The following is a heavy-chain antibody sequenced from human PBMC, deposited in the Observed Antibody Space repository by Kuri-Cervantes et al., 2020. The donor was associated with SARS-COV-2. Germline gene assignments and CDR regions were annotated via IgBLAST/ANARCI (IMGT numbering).Heavy chain of an antibody. CDR1: EFNFRYYG. D-gene: IGHD3-10*01. Sequence: GGSLRLSCVASEFNFRYYGMYRVRQAPGKGLEWLAVISHDGRDTYHGDSVKGRFTISRDNSKNTLYLQMNSLRPEDTAVYYCAKPGSLRGIIREDQYGLDVWGQGTTVTVSS. CDR3: AKPGSLRGIIREDQYGLDV. J-gene: IGHJ6*02. V-gene: IGHV3-30*18. CDR2: ISHDGRDT.